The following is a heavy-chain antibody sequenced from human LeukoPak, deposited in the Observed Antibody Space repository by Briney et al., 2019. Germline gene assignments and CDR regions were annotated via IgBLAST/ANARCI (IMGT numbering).Heavy chain of an antibody. CDR1: GFTFSCYW. Sequence: GGSLRLSCAASGFTFSCYWMTWVRQAPGKGLEWVANIKQDGSEKYYVVSVKGRFTISRDNAKNSLYLQMNSLRAEDTAVYYCARVGLLWFGESPGLDYWGQGTLVTVSS. CDR2: IKQDGSEK. V-gene: IGHV3-7*01. J-gene: IGHJ4*02. CDR3: ARVGLLWFGESPGLDY. D-gene: IGHD3-10*01.